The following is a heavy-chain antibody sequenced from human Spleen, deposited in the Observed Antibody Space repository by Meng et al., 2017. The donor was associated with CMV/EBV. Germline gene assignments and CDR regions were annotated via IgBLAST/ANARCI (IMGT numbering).Heavy chain of an antibody. CDR2: IGVSDDDS. CDR1: GFTFSAFA. CDR3: AKYQLPSGRISGGPFDY. D-gene: IGHD2-2*01. V-gene: IGHV3-23*01. Sequence: GESLKISCAASGFTFSAFAMSWVRHAPGKGLEWVSGIGVSDDDSYYADSVKGRFTMSRDKSKNTVHLQMNGLRAEDTAVYYCAKYQLPSGRISGGPFDYWGQGTLVTVSS. J-gene: IGHJ4*02.